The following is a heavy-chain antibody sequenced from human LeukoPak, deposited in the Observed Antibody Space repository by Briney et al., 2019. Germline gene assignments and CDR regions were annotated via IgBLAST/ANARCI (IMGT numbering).Heavy chain of an antibody. D-gene: IGHD5-24*01. CDR3: ARVGATMGY. CDR1: GFTFSSHA. V-gene: IGHV3-30*04. Sequence: GGSLRLSCAASGFTFSSHAMHWVRQAPGKGLEWVAVISYDGSNKYYADSVKGRFTISRDNSKNTLYLQMNSLRAEDTAVYYCARVGATMGYWDQGTLVTVSS. CDR2: ISYDGSNK. J-gene: IGHJ4*02.